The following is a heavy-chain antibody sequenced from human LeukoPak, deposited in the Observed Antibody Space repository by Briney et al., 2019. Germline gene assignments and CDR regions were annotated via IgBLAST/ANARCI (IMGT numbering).Heavy chain of an antibody. CDR1: GFTFSSYG. V-gene: IGHV3-30*18. Sequence: PGGSLRLSCAASGFTFSSYGMHWVRQAPGKGLEWVAVISYDGSNKYYADSVKGRFTISRDNSKNTLYLQMNSLRAEDTAVYYCAKVPTAMDANDCWGQGTLVTVSS. D-gene: IGHD5-18*01. CDR3: AKVPTAMDANDC. CDR2: ISYDGSNK. J-gene: IGHJ4*02.